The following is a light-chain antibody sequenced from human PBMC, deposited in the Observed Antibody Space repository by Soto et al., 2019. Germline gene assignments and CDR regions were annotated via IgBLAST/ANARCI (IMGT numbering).Light chain of an antibody. CDR2: GAS. Sequence: EILLTQSPGTLSLSPGETATLSFSASQSVSSTYLAWCQQKPGQAPRLLIYGASTRATGIPDRFSGTGSGTDFTLTISRLEPEDFAVYYCQHFGDSPITFGQGTRLEIK. CDR1: QSVSSTY. J-gene: IGKJ5*01. CDR3: QHFGDSPIT. V-gene: IGKV3-20*01.